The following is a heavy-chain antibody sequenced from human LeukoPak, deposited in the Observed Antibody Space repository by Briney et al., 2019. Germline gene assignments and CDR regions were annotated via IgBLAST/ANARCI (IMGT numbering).Heavy chain of an antibody. CDR3: ARDLGYSSSWYRSSIDY. V-gene: IGHV1-18*01. Sequence: ASVKVSCKASGYTFTSYGISWVRQAPGQGLEWMGWISAYNGNTNYAQKLQGRVTMTTDTSTSTAYMELRGLRSDDTAVYYCARDLGYSSSWYRSSIDYWGQGTLVTVSS. D-gene: IGHD6-13*01. CDR2: ISAYNGNT. J-gene: IGHJ4*02. CDR1: GYTFTSYG.